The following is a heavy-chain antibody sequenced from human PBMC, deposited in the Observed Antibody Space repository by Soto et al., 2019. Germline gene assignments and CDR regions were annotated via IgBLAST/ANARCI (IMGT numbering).Heavy chain of an antibody. CDR1: GFTFSTYS. V-gene: IGHV3-21*01. J-gene: IGHJ4*02. Sequence: EVQVVESGGGLVKPGGSLRLSCAASGFTFSTYSRSWVRQAPGKGLEWVSSITSSSNYIHYTDSVKGRFTISRDNAKSSLYLQMNSLRGEDTGVYYCARDTNFYASGSGVDYWGQGTLVTVSS. CDR3: ARDTNFYASGSGVDY. CDR2: ITSSSNYI. D-gene: IGHD3-10*01.